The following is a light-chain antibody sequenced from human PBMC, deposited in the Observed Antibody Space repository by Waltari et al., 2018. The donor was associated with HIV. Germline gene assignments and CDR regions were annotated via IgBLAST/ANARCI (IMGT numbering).Light chain of an antibody. CDR2: EVS. CDR1: SSDIGAYNY. V-gene: IGLV2-14*03. Sequence: QSALTQAASVSGSPGQSITISCTGRSSDIGAYNYVSWSQQHPDKVPKLVIYEVSNRPSGISNRFSGSKSGNTASLTISGLQADDEASYYCSSYTASSTLDVVFGGGTRLTVL. J-gene: IGLJ2*01. CDR3: SSYTASSTLDVV.